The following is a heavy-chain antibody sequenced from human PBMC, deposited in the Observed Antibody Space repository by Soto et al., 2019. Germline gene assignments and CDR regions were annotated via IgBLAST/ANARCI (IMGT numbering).Heavy chain of an antibody. D-gene: IGHD1-26*01. CDR3: ARPAKLVGARGVAFDI. CDR1: GFTVSSNY. Sequence: PGGSLRLSCAASGFTVSSNYMSWVRQAPGKGLEWVSVIYSGGSTYYADSVKGRFTISRDNSKNTLYLQMNSLRAEDTAVYYCARPAKLVGARGVAFDIWGQGTMVTVSS. V-gene: IGHV3-66*04. J-gene: IGHJ3*02. CDR2: IYSGGST.